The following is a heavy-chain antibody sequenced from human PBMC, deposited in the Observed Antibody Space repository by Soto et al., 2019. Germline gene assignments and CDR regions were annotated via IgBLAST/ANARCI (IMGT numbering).Heavy chain of an antibody. J-gene: IGHJ6*02. CDR2: IYHSGST. CDR1: GGSINSDYW. CDR3: PTRRFLELLGSMDV. Sequence: PSETLSLTFAVSGGSINSDYWWSWVRQPPGKGLEWIGEIYHSGSTNYNPSLKSRVTISVDKSKKYFSLKLNSVTAADTAVYYCPTRRFLELLGSMDVWGEGSTVTV. D-gene: IGHD3-3*01. V-gene: IGHV4-4*02.